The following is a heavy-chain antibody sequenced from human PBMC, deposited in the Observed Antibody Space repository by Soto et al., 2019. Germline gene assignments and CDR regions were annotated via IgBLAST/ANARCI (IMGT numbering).Heavy chain of an antibody. V-gene: IGHV3-30*18. CDR2: ISYDGSNK. J-gene: IGHJ6*02. Sequence: GSLRLSCAASGFTFSSYVMHWVRQAPGKGLEWVAVISYDGSNKYYADSVKGRFTISRDNSKNTLYLQMNSLRAEDTAVYYCAKDLVPAAFYYYYGMDVWGQGTTVTVS. CDR1: GFTFSSYV. D-gene: IGHD2-2*01. CDR3: AKDLVPAAFYYYYGMDV.